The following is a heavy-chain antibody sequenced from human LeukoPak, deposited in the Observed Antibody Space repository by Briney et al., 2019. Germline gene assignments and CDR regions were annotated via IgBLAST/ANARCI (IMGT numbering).Heavy chain of an antibody. J-gene: IGHJ4*02. CDR2: ISYDGSNK. CDR1: GFTFSSYG. Sequence: AGGSLRLSCAASGFTFSSYGMHWVRQAPGKGLEWVAVISYDGSNKYYADSVKGRFTISRDNSKNTLYLQMNSLRAEDTAVYYCAKDQATMVRGVFYYFDYWGQGTLVTVSS. CDR3: AKDQATMVRGVFYYFDY. V-gene: IGHV3-30*18. D-gene: IGHD3-10*01.